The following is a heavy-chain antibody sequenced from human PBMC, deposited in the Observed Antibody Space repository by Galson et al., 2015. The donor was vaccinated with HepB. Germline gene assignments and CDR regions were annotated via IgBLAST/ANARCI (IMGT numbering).Heavy chain of an antibody. V-gene: IGHV3-7*03. CDR1: GFTFSSYW. CDR3: AREGYYDSSGYFDY. D-gene: IGHD3-22*01. Sequence: SLRLSCAASGFTFSSYWMSWVRQAPGKGLEWVANIKQDGSEKYYVDSVKGRFTISRDNAKNSLYLQMNSLRAEDTAMYYCAREGYYDSSGYFDYWGQGTLVTVSS. CDR2: IKQDGSEK. J-gene: IGHJ4*02.